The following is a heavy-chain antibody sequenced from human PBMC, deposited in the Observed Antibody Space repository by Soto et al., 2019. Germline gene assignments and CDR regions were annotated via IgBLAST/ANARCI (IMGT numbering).Heavy chain of an antibody. CDR2: VSVDGSLE. CDR3: ARRRAGSGYYFDH. J-gene: IGHJ4*02. CDR1: GFTFSTYA. D-gene: IGHD3-22*01. Sequence: QVQLVESGGGVVQPGGSLRLSCVASGFTFSTYAIHWGRQAPGKGLEWVALVSVDGSLEYYADSVKGRSTVSRDNSKSTLYLHMNSLRPEDTAFYYGARRRAGSGYYFDHWGQGTLVTVSS. V-gene: IGHV3-30-3*01.